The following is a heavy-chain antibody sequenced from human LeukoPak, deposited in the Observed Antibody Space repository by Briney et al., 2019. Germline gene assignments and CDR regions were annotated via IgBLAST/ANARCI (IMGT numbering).Heavy chain of an antibody. Sequence: GGSLRLSCAASGFTFSSYWMHWVRQAPGKGPVWVSRINNDGSGTTYADSVKGRFTISRDDAKNTLYLQMNILRAEDTAVYYCVRGGESTWSWGQGTLVTVSS. CDR2: INNDGSGT. D-gene: IGHD2-15*01. J-gene: IGHJ5*02. V-gene: IGHV3-74*01. CDR3: VRGGESTWS. CDR1: GFTFSSYW.